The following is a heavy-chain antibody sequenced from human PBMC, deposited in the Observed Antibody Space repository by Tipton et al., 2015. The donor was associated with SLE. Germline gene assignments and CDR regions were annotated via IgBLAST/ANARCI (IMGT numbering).Heavy chain of an antibody. CDR2: IFSNGDT. D-gene: IGHD4-17*01. CDR1: GGFVSGGY. CDR3: ARGRADYGYYTGYDYYYYYGLDV. J-gene: IGHJ6*02. Sequence: GLVKPSETLSLRCSVSGGFVSGGYWNWIRQPAGKGLEWIGHIFSNGDTTYNPSLKSRVTMSVDSSKSHFSLWLTSVTAADTAVYYCARGRADYGYYTGYDYYYYYGLDVWGQGTTVTVSS. V-gene: IGHV4-4*07.